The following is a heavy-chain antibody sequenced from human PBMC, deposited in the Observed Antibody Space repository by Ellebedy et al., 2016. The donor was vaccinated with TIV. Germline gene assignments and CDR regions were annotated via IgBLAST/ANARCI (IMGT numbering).Heavy chain of an antibody. J-gene: IGHJ3*02. CDR2: INSSSSYI. CDR1: GFTFSSYS. Sequence: GESLKISCAASGFTFSSYSMNWVRQAPGRGLEWVSTINSSSSYIYYADSVKGRFTISRDNVKNSLYLQMNSLRAEDTAVYYCARGADTTMVWGALDIWGQGTVVTVSS. V-gene: IGHV3-21*01. CDR3: ARGADTTMVWGALDI. D-gene: IGHD5-18*01.